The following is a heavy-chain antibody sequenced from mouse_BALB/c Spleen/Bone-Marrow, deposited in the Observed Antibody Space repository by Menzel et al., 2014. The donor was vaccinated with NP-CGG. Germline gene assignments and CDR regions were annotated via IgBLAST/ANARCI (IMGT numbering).Heavy chain of an antibody. Sequence: VQLQQSGAELVMPGASVKMSCKASGYTFTDYWMRWVKQRPGQGLEWIGAIDTSDSYTSYNQKFKGKATLTVDESSSTAYMQLSSLTSEDSAVYYCARDYYGRGWYFDVWGAGTTVTVSS. V-gene: IGHV1-69*01. J-gene: IGHJ1*01. CDR3: ARDYYGRGWYFDV. CDR2: IDTSDSYT. D-gene: IGHD1-1*01. CDR1: GYTFTDYW.